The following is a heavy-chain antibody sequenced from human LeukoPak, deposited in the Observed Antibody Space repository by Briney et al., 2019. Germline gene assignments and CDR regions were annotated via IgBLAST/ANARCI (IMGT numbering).Heavy chain of an antibody. Sequence: GGSLRLSCAASGFTFSSYAMSWVRQAPGKGLEWASAISGSGGSTYYADSVKGRFTISRDNSKDTLYLQMNSLRAEDTAVYYCAKLYGGNYFDYWGQGTLVTVSS. D-gene: IGHD4-23*01. CDR1: GFTFSSYA. V-gene: IGHV3-23*01. CDR2: ISGSGGST. J-gene: IGHJ4*02. CDR3: AKLYGGNYFDY.